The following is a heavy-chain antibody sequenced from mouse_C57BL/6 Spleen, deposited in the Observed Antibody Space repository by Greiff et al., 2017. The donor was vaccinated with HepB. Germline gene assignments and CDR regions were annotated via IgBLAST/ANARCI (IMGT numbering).Heavy chain of an antibody. J-gene: IGHJ4*01. CDR2: IYPGSGNT. V-gene: IGHV1-76*01. CDR1: GYTFTDYY. D-gene: IGHD1-1*01. Sequence: VQLKESGAELVRPGASVKLSCKASGYTFTDYYINWVKQRPGQGLEWIARIYPGSGNTYYNEKFKGKATLTAEKSSSTAYMQLSSLTSEDSAVYFCAKDYDGSAMDYWGQGTSVTVSS. CDR3: AKDYDGSAMDY.